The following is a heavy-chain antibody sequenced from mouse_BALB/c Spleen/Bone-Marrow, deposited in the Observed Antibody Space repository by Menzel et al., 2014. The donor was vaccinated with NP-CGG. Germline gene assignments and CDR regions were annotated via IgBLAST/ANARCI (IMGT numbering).Heavy chain of an antibody. CDR2: ISYDGSN. D-gene: IGHD2-3*01. CDR1: GYSITSGYY. Sequence: ESGPGLVKPSQSLSLTCSVTGYSITSGYYWNWIRQFPGNKLEWMGYISYDGSNNYNPSLKNRISITRDTSKNQFFLKLNSVTTEDTATYYCAGDWDGYHFDYWGQGTTLTVSS. V-gene: IGHV3-6*02. CDR3: AGDWDGYHFDY. J-gene: IGHJ2*01.